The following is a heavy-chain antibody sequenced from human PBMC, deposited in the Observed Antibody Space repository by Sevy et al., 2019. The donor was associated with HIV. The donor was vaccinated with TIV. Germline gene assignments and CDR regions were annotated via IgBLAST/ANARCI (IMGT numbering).Heavy chain of an antibody. CDR3: AREKRQDYYYYGMDV. D-gene: IGHD1-1*01. J-gene: IGHJ6*02. CDR2: IRGSGSTI. V-gene: IGHV3-11*01. Sequence: GGSLRLSCVGFGFTSSDYYMSWIRQAPGKGLEWVSYIRGSGSTIDYADSVKGRFTIFRDNDKNSLYLKMNSLRAEDTAVYYCAREKRQDYYYYGMDVWGQGTTVTVSS. CDR1: GFTSSDYY.